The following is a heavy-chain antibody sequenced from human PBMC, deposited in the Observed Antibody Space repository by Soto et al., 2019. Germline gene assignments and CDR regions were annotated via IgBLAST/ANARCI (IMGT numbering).Heavy chain of an antibody. Sequence: QVQVVQSGAEVKKTGASVKVSCKVSGYTFTDYGLTRMRQAPGQGLEWMGWISGHNGNTNYAQKFQDRVTMTPDTSTSTGHIGLGRLRSGKPAVYFCARSPSDLMVTGPWFDPSGQGPLVTAFS. J-gene: IGHJ5*02. CDR2: ISGHNGNT. D-gene: IGHD2-8*01. CDR3: ARSPSDLMVTGPWFDP. CDR1: GYTFTDYG. V-gene: IGHV1-18*01.